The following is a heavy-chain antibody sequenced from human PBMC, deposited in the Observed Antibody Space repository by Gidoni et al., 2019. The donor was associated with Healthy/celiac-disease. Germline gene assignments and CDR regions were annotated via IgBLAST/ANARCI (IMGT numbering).Heavy chain of an antibody. CDR3: ASDYPSITMVRGVIDNWFDP. CDR1: GYTFTASY. CDR2: FNPNSGGK. Sequence: VQLVPSGAEVKKPGASVTVPCKASGYTFTASYMHWVRQGPGQGLEWMGGFNPNSGGKNYAQKFQGRVTMTRDTSISTAYMELSRLRSDDTAGYYCASDYPSITMVRGVIDNWFDPWGQGTLVTVSS. J-gene: IGHJ5*02. D-gene: IGHD3-10*01. V-gene: IGHV1-2*02.